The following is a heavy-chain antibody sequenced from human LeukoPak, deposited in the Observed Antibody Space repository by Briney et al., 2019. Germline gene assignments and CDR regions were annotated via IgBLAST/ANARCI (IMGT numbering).Heavy chain of an antibody. CDR2: ISWNSGSI. CDR1: GFTFDDYA. CDR3: AKDGIVVAVPTPDYFDC. D-gene: IGHD6-19*01. V-gene: IGHV3-9*01. Sequence: GGSLRLSCAASGFTFDDYAMHWVRQAPAKGLEGVSGISWNSGSIGYADSVKGRFTISRDNAKNSLYLQMNSLSAEDTALYYCAKDGIVVAVPTPDYFDCWGQVTLVTVSS. J-gene: IGHJ4*02.